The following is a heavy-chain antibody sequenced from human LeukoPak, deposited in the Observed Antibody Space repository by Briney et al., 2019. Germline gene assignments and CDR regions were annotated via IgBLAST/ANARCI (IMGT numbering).Heavy chain of an antibody. CDR2: ISSSGSTI. CDR3: ASWPVGWYGEDS. Sequence: PGGSLRLSCAASGFTFSTYTMNWVRQAPGKGLEWVSYISSSGSTIYYADSVKGRFTISRDNAKNSLYLQMNSLRAEDTAVYYCASWPVGWYGEDSWGQGTLVTVSS. CDR1: GFTFSTYT. J-gene: IGHJ4*02. D-gene: IGHD6-19*01. V-gene: IGHV3-48*04.